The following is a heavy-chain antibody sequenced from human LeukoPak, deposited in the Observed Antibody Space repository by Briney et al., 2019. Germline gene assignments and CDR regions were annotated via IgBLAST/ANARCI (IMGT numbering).Heavy chain of an antibody. CDR2: INWNGGST. Sequence: GGSLRLSCAASGFTFDDYGMSWVRQAPGKGLEWVSGINWNGGSTGYADSVKGRFTISRDNAKNSLYLQMNSLRAEDTALYHCARTVANHRPITMVRGVTDDDYYYYYMDVWGKGTTVTISS. J-gene: IGHJ6*03. V-gene: IGHV3-20*01. D-gene: IGHD3-10*01. CDR3: ARTVANHRPITMVRGVTDDDYYYYYMDV. CDR1: GFTFDDYG.